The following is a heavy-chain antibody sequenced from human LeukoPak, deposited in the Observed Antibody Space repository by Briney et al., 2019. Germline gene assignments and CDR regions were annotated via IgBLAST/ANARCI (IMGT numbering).Heavy chain of an antibody. Sequence: GGSLRLSCVASGFTFTSFYMSWVRQAPGKGLEWVANINLDASEQYYVDSVKGRFTISRDNAKNSLYLQMNSLWAEDTAVYYCAREVAVGIGAYNFWGQGTLVTVSS. CDR3: AREVAVGIGAYNF. D-gene: IGHD6-13*01. CDR1: GFTFTSFY. CDR2: INLDASEQ. J-gene: IGHJ4*02. V-gene: IGHV3-7*01.